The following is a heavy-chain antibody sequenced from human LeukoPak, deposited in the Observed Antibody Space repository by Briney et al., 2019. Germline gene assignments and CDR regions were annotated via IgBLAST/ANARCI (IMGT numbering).Heavy chain of an antibody. Sequence: SETLSLTCTVSGGSISSYYWSWIRQPAGKGLEWIGRIYTSGSTNYSPSLKSRVTMSVDTSKNQFSLKLSSVTAADTAVYYCARSRDYGNWFDPWGQGTLVTVSS. CDR3: ARSRDYGNWFDP. CDR2: IYTSGST. V-gene: IGHV4-4*07. D-gene: IGHD4/OR15-4a*01. J-gene: IGHJ5*02. CDR1: GGSISSYY.